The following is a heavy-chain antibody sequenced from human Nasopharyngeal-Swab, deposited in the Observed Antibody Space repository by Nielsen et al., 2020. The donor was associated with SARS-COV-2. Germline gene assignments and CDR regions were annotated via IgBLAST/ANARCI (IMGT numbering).Heavy chain of an antibody. V-gene: IGHV4-39*01. Sequence: SETLSLTCAVSGDSISTGRYSWDWIRQPPGKGLEWIGRIYYSGTTYYNPSLKIRVTISVDTSKNQFSLKLNSATAADTAVYYCARWSSWYNWLDPWGQGTQVIVSS. CDR2: IYYSGTT. D-gene: IGHD6-13*01. J-gene: IGHJ5*02. CDR1: GDSISTGRYS. CDR3: ARWSSWYNWLDP.